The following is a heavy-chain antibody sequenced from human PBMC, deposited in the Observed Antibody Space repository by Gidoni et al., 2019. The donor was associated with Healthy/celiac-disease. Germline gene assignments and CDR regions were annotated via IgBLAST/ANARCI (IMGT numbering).Heavy chain of an antibody. V-gene: IGHV3-30*02. CDR1: GFTFRSYG. CDR3: AKVGYYDSSGYDYYYMDV. CDR2: IRYDGSNK. D-gene: IGHD3-22*01. J-gene: IGHJ6*03. Sequence: QVQLVESGGGVVQPGGSLRLSCAASGFTFRSYGMHWVRQAPGKGLEWVAFIRYDGSNKYYADSVKGRFTISRDNSKNTLYLQMNSLRAEDTAVYYCAKVGYYDSSGYDYYYMDVWGKGTTVTVSS.